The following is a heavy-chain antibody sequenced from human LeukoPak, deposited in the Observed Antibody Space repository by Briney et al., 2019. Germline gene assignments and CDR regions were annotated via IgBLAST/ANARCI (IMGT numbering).Heavy chain of an antibody. V-gene: IGHV4-34*01. CDR3: ARHGGFYFDY. CDR2: INQSGST. J-gene: IGHJ4*02. D-gene: IGHD3-10*01. CDR1: GGSFSGYY. Sequence: SETLSLTCAVYGGSFSGYYWSWIRQPPGKGLEWIGEINQSGSTNYNSSLKSRVTISVDTSNNQFSLKLNSVTAADTAVYYCARHGGFYFDYWGQGSLVTVSS.